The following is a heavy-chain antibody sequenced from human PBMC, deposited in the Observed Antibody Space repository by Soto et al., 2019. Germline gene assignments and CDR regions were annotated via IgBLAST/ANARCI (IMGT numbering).Heavy chain of an antibody. D-gene: IGHD3-16*01. V-gene: IGHV3-7*05. CDR3: ARLRFILTERDFDS. CDR2: IKQDGTSK. J-gene: IGHJ4*02. CDR1: GFTFTSYW. Sequence: EVQLGESGGGLVQPGGSLRLSCEASGFTFTSYWMSWVRQAPGKGLEWVANIKQDGTSKYYADSVKGRFTVSRDNAKSSVHLQMDSLRDDDTAVYRCARLRFILTERDFDSWGQGTLVTVSS.